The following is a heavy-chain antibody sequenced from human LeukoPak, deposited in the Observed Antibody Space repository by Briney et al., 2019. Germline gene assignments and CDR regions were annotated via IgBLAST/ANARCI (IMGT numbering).Heavy chain of an antibody. J-gene: IGHJ4*02. V-gene: IGHV1-18*01. Sequence: ASVKVSCKASGYTFTSYGISWVRQAPGQGLEWMGWISAYNGNTNYAQKLQGRVTMTTDTSTSTAYMELRSLRSDETAVYYCARDRAAGTANKIDYWGQRTLVTVSS. CDR2: ISAYNGNT. CDR3: ARDRAAGTANKIDY. D-gene: IGHD6-13*01. CDR1: GYTFTSYG.